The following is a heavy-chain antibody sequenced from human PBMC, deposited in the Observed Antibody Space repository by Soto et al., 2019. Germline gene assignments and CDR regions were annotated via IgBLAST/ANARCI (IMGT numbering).Heavy chain of an antibody. CDR2: INSNSNYI. CDR3: ARRESDYFGMDV. J-gene: IGHJ6*02. V-gene: IGHV3-21*01. Sequence: GSLRLSCAVFEFNFGSYTMHWVRQAPGKGLEWVSSINSNSNYIQYADSVRGRFTISRDDAKNSLYLQMNSLRAEDTAVYYCARRESDYFGMDVWGQGATVTVSS. CDR1: EFNFGSYT.